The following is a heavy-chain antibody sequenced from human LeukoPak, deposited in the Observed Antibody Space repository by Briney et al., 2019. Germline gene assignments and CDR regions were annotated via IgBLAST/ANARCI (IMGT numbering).Heavy chain of an antibody. V-gene: IGHV1-8*01. CDR2: MNPNSGNT. CDR3: ARGRRSSSWYRYNWFDP. D-gene: IGHD6-13*01. J-gene: IGHJ5*02. Sequence: GASVKVSCKASGYTFTSYDINWVRQATGQGLEWMGWMNPNSGNTGYAQKFQGRVTMTRNTSISTAYMELGSLRSEDTAVYYCARGRRSSSWYRYNWFDPWGQGTLVTVSS. CDR1: GYTFTSYD.